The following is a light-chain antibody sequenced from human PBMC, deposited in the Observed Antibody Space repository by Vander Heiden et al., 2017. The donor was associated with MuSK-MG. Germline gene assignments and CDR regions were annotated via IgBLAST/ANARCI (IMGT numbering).Light chain of an antibody. CDR2: AAS. CDR1: QSISSY. CDR3: QQSYSTTIT. Sequence: DIQMTQSPSSLAASVGDRVTITCRASQSISSYLNWYQQKPGKAPKLLIYAASSLQSGVPSRFSGSGSGTEFTLTISSLQPEDFATYYCQQSYSTTITFGQGTRLEIK. V-gene: IGKV1-39*01. J-gene: IGKJ5*01.